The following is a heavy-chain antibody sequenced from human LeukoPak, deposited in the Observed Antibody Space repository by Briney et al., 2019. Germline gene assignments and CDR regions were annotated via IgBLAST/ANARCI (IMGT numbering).Heavy chain of an antibody. CDR1: GGSISSSSYY. V-gene: IGHV4-39*07. CDR3: ARLVVPAATSFDY. Sequence: SETLSLTCTVSGGSISSSSYYWGWIRQPPGKGLEWIGSIYYSGGTYYNPSLKSRVTISVDTSKNQFSLKLSSVTAADTAVYYCARLVVPAATSFDYWGQGTLVTVSS. D-gene: IGHD2-2*01. CDR2: IYYSGGT. J-gene: IGHJ4*02.